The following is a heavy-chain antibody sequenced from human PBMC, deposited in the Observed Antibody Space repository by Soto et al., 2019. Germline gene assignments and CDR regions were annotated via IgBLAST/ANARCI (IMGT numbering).Heavy chain of an antibody. D-gene: IGHD3-10*01. CDR2: ISAYNGNT. Sequence: GASVKVSCKASGYTFTSYGISWVRQAPGQGLEWMGWISAYNGNTNYAQKLQGRVTMTTDTSTSTAYMELRSLRSDDTAVYYCARGITMVRGGVPGWFDPWGQGTLVTVYS. J-gene: IGHJ5*02. CDR3: ARGITMVRGGVPGWFDP. V-gene: IGHV1-18*01. CDR1: GYTFTSYG.